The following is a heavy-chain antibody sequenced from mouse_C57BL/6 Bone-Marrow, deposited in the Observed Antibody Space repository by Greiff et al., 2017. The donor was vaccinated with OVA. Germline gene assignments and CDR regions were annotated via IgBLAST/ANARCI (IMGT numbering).Heavy chain of an antibody. CDR3: TRDGDYAPFAY. J-gene: IGHJ3*01. V-gene: IGHV5-9-1*02. D-gene: IGHD2-13*01. Sequence: DVMLVESGEGLVKPGGSLKLSCAASGFTFSSYAMSWVRQTPEKRLEWVAYISSGGDYIYYADTVKGRFTISRDNARNTLYLQMSSLKSEDTAMYYCTRDGDYAPFAYWGQGTLVTVSA. CDR2: ISSGGDYI. CDR1: GFTFSSYA.